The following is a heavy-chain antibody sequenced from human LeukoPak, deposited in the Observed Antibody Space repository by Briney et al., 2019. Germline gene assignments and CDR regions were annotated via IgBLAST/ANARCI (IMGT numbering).Heavy chain of an antibody. Sequence: EASVKVSCKASGGTFSSYANSWVRQAPGQGLEWMGWMNPNSGNTGYAQKFQGRVTMTRNTSISTAYMELSSLRSEDTAVYYCARAFITMVRGVTPEYYYYYGMDVWGQGTTVTVSS. CDR1: GGTFSSYA. J-gene: IGHJ6*02. D-gene: IGHD3-10*01. CDR2: MNPNSGNT. CDR3: ARAFITMVRGVTPEYYYYYGMDV. V-gene: IGHV1-8*02.